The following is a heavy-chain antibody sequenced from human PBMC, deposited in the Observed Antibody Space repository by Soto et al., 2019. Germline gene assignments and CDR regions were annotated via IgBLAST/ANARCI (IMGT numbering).Heavy chain of an antibody. CDR3: AKDMEGDQYYFGF. CDR2: INPNSGGT. CDR1: GYTFTGYY. J-gene: IGHJ4*02. D-gene: IGHD1-26*01. Sequence: GASVKVSCKASGYTFTGYYMHWVRQAPGQGLEWMGLINPNSGGTKYAQKFQGWVTMTRDTSISTAYMELSRLKSDDTAVYYCAKDMEGDQYYFGFWSQGTLVTVSS. V-gene: IGHV1-2*04.